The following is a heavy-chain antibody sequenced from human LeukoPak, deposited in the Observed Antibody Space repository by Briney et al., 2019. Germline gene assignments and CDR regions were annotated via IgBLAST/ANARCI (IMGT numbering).Heavy chain of an antibody. V-gene: IGHV1-2*02. D-gene: IGHD4-17*01. CDR3: ARGPLMTTVTTLTY. CDR2: INPNSGGT. J-gene: IGHJ4*02. CDR1: GYTFTGYY. Sequence: ASVKVSCKASGYTFTGYYMHWVRQAPGQGLEWMGWINPNSGGTNYAQKFQGRVTMTRDTSISTAYMELSRLRSDDTAAYYCARGPLMTTVTTLTYWGQGTLVTVSS.